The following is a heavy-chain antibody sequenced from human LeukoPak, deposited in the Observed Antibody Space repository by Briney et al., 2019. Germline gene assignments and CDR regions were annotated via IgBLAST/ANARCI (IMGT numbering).Heavy chain of an antibody. CDR2: TIPIFGTA. V-gene: IGHV1-69*13. J-gene: IGHJ4*02. D-gene: IGHD4-17*01. CDR1: GGTFSSYA. CDR3: ARAPDYGDYLYYFDY. Sequence: SVKVSCKASGGTFSSYAISWVRQAPGQGLEWMGGTIPIFGTANYAQKFHGRVTITADESTSTAYMELSSLRSEDTAVYYCARAPDYGDYLYYFDYWGQGTLVTVSS.